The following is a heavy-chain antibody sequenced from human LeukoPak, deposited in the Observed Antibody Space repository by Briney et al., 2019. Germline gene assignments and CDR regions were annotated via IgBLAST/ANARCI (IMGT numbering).Heavy chain of an antibody. D-gene: IGHD2-8*02. J-gene: IGHJ6*03. Sequence: AGGSLRLSCAASGFTFSSFAMTWVRQAPGKGLEWVSTVSGSAGRTDYADSVKGRFTISRDNLKNTLYLQVNGLRAEDTAVYYCAKNRGHCVDGVCHNYYYMDVWGRGTTVTVSS. V-gene: IGHV3-23*01. CDR3: AKNRGHCVDGVCHNYYYMDV. CDR1: GFTFSSFA. CDR2: VSGSAGRT.